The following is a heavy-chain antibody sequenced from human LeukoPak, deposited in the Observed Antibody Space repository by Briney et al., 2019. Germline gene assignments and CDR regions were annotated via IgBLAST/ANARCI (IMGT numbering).Heavy chain of an antibody. Sequence: GGSLRLSCDASGSTFSSYAMHWLRQAPGKGLEYVSSITSNGGTTYYADSVKGRFTISRDNSKNTLYLQMGSLRAEDMAVYYCARDLTGTGDYWGQGTLVTVSS. CDR3: ARDLTGTGDY. J-gene: IGHJ4*02. CDR2: ITSNGGTT. V-gene: IGHV3-64*02. D-gene: IGHD1-20*01. CDR1: GSTFSSYA.